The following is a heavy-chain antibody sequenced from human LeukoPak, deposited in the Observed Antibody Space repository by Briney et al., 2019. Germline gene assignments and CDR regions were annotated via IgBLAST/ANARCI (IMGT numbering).Heavy chain of an antibody. V-gene: IGHV1-46*01. CDR3: ARGVRSYNSSGYNWFDP. Sequence: GASVKVSCKASGYTFTSYYMHWVRQAPGQGLEWMRIINPSGGSTSYAQKFQGRVTMTRDTSTSTVYMELSSLRSEDTAVYYCARGVRSYNSSGYNWFDPWGQGTLVTVSS. D-gene: IGHD3-22*01. J-gene: IGHJ5*02. CDR2: INPSGGST. CDR1: GYTFTSYY.